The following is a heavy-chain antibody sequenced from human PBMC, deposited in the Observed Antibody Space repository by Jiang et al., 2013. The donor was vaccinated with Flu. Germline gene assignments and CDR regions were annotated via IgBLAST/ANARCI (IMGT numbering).Heavy chain of an antibody. V-gene: IGHV4-30-2*01. CDR1: GGSISSGGYS. CDR2: IYHSGST. Sequence: GLVKPSQTLSLTCAVSGGSISSGGYSWSWIRQPPGKGLEWIGYIYHSGSTYYNPSLKSRVTISVDRSKNQFSLKLSSVTAADTAVYYCARANKYSSSWYMNGMDVWGQGTTVTVSS. CDR3: ARANKYSSSWYMNGMDV. D-gene: IGHD6-13*01. J-gene: IGHJ6*02.